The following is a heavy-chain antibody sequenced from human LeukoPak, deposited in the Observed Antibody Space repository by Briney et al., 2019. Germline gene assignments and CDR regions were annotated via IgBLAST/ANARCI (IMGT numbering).Heavy chain of an antibody. CDR3: ASLLVRGVKRYYGMDV. CDR2: INHSGST. V-gene: IGHV4-34*01. CDR1: GGSFSGYN. D-gene: IGHD3-10*01. J-gene: IGHJ6*04. Sequence: SETLSLTCAVSGGSFSGYNWSWIRQPPGTGLELIWQINHSGSTNYNPSLKSRVTISVDTSKNQFSLKLSSVTAADTAVYYCASLLVRGVKRYYGMDVWGKGTTVTVSS.